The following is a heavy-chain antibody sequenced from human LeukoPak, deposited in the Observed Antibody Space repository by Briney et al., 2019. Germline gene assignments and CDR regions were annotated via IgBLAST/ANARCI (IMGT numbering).Heavy chain of an antibody. CDR1: GFIFSSYA. J-gene: IGHJ4*02. CDR2: ISGGGDST. CDR3: AKGSSAVRPYFFDY. D-gene: IGHD6-6*01. V-gene: IGHV3-23*01. Sequence: PGGSLRLSCAASGFIFSSYAMSWVRQGPGKGLEWLSAISGGGDSTWYADSVKGRFTISRDNSKNTLSLQMNSLRAEDTTVYYCAKGSSAVRPYFFDYWGQGILVTVSS.